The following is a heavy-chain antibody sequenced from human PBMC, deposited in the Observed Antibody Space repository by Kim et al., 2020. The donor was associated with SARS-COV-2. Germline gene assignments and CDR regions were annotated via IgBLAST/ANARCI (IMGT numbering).Heavy chain of an antibody. D-gene: IGHD4-17*01. CDR3: ARADYGDYVGYYFDY. Sequence: SETLSLTCTVSGGSISSGGYYWSWIRQHPGKGLEWIGYIYYSGSTYYKPSLKSRVTISVDTSKNQFSLKLSSVTAADTAVYYCARADYGDYVGYYFDYWGQETLINVS. J-gene: IGHJ4*02. V-gene: IGHV4-31*03. CDR2: IYYSGST. CDR1: GGSISSGGYY.